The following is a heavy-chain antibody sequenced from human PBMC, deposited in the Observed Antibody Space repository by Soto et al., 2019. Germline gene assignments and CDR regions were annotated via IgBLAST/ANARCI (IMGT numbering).Heavy chain of an antibody. Sequence: QVTLKESGPVLVKPTETLTLTCTVSGFSLSNARMGVSWIRQPPGKALEWLAHIFSNDEKSYSTSLKSRLTISKDTSKSQVVLTMTNMDPVDTATYYCARTRRPLAGEGGLDPWGQGTLVTVSS. CDR1: GFSLSNARMG. CDR3: ARTRRPLAGEGGLDP. J-gene: IGHJ5*02. V-gene: IGHV2-26*01. D-gene: IGHD3-10*01. CDR2: IFSNDEK.